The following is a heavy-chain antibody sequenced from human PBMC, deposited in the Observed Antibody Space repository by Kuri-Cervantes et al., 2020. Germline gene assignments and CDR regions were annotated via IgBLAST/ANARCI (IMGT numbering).Heavy chain of an antibody. D-gene: IGHD1-26*01. CDR3: AKGDRVSGEQLFVY. V-gene: IGHV3-13*01. J-gene: IGHJ4*02. Sequence: GESLKISCAASGFTFSSYDMHWVRQATGKGLEWVSAIGTAGDTYYPGSVKGRFTISRDNSKNTLYLQMNSLRAEDTAVYYCAKGDRVSGEQLFVYWGQGTLVTVSS. CDR2: IGTAGDT. CDR1: GFTFSSYD.